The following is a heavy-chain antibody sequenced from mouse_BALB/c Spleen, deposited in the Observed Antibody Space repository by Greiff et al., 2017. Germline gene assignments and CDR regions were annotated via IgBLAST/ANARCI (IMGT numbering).Heavy chain of an antibody. CDR1: GFTFSSYA. CDR2: ISSGGST. D-gene: IGHD1-1*01. V-gene: IGHV5-6-5*01. J-gene: IGHJ3*01. Sequence: EVQVVESGGGLVKPGGSLKLSCAASGFTFSSYAMSWVRQTPEKRLEWVASISSGGSTYYPDSVKGRFTISRDNARNILYLQMSSLRSEDTAMYYCARFTTGGFAYWGQGTLVTASA. CDR3: ARFTTGGFAY.